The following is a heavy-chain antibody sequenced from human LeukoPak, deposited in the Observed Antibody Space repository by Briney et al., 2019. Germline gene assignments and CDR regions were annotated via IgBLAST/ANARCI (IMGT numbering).Heavy chain of an antibody. CDR1: GGSFSNYY. CDR3: ARGVYGSGMGRRAIDI. CDR2: INHSGST. D-gene: IGHD3-10*01. J-gene: IGHJ3*02. V-gene: IGHV4-34*01. Sequence: SETLSLTCAVYGGSFSNYYWSWIRQPPGKGLEWIGEINHSGSTNYNPSLKSRVTISVDTSKNQFSSKLSSVTAADTAVYYCARGVYGSGMGRRAIDIWGQGTMVTVSS.